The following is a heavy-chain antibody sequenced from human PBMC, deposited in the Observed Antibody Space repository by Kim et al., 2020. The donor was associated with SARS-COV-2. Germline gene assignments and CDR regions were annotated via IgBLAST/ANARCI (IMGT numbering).Heavy chain of an antibody. V-gene: IGHV3-53*01. Sequence: GGSLRLSCAASGFTVSSNYMSWVRQAPGKGLEWVSVIYSGGSTYYADSVKGRFTISRDNSKNTLDLQMNSLRAEDTAVYYCARERLTYYYDSSGPWYFD. J-gene: IGHJ4*01. CDR1: GFTVSSNY. CDR2: IYSGGST. CDR3: ARERLTYYYDSSGPWYFD. D-gene: IGHD3-22*01.